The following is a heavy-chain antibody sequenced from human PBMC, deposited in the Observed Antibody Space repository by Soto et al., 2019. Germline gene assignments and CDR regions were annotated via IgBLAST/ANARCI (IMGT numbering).Heavy chain of an antibody. J-gene: IGHJ4*02. D-gene: IGHD1-26*01. CDR1: GFIFSNYL. Sequence: GSLRLSCSASGFIFSNYLMHWVRQVPGKGLVWVARIDSDGTTTRYADSVKGRFTISRDYAENTLYLQMNSLRADDTAVYYCARDSAVGDTTNDFDYWGQGTLVTVSS. CDR2: IDSDGTTT. V-gene: IGHV3-74*01. CDR3: ARDSAVGDTTNDFDY.